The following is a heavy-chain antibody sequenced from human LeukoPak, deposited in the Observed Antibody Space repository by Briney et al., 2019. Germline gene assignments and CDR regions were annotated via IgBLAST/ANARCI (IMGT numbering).Heavy chain of an antibody. D-gene: IGHD2-15*01. J-gene: IGHJ5*02. CDR3: ARGGVDCSGGSCYSNWFDP. Sequence: PSETLSLTCTVSSGSISSIGYYWGWIRQPPGKGLEWIGSMYYSGSTYFNPSLKSRVTISVDTSKNQFSLKLSSVTAADTAVYYCARGGVDCSGGSCYSNWFDPWGQGTLVTVSS. CDR2: MYYSGST. V-gene: IGHV4-39*07. CDR1: SGSISSIGYY.